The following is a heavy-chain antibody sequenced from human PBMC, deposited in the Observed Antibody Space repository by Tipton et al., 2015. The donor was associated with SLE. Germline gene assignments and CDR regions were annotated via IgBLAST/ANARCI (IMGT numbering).Heavy chain of an antibody. CDR2: VCNSVST. CDR1: GASVSSFC. Sequence: TLSLTCTVSGASVSSFCWNWIRQSPGKGLEWIACVCNSVSTNYDPSLKSRGTISVDTSKNHFSLELTSVTAADTALYYCARLGWIWGWVDPWGQGTPVIVSS. D-gene: IGHD5-12*01. V-gene: IGHV4-59*08. CDR3: ARLGWIWGWVDP. J-gene: IGHJ5*02.